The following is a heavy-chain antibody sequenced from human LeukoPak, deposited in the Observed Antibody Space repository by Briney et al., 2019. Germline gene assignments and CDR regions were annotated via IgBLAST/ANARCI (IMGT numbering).Heavy chain of an antibody. CDR3: VRDLSGGWSHDY. D-gene: IGHD6-19*01. J-gene: IGHJ4*02. CDR2: IQDDGRNH. CDR1: GFSFSSHY. Sequence: PGGSLRLSCAASGFSFSSHYMHWVRQAPGKGLEWVAFIQDDGRNHWYADSVKGRFTVSRDNSKNTLYLQMNSLRDEDTAVYYCVRDLSGGWSHDYWGQGTLVTVSS. V-gene: IGHV3-30*02.